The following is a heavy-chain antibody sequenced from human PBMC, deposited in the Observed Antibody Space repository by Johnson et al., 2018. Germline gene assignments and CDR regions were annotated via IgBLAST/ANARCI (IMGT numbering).Heavy chain of an antibody. J-gene: IGHJ6*03. CDR2: ISSSSSTI. CDR3: ARVRCASRGRYCYYYYMDV. D-gene: IGHD6-19*01. Sequence: EVQLLESGGGLVQPGRSLRLSCTASGFTFSSYSMNWVRQAPGKGLVWVSYISSSSSTIYYADSVKGRLTISRNNAKNSLYLQMNRLKTGDTAVYYFARVRCASRGRYCYYYYMDVWGKGTTVTVSS. CDR1: GFTFSSYS. V-gene: IGHV3-48*01.